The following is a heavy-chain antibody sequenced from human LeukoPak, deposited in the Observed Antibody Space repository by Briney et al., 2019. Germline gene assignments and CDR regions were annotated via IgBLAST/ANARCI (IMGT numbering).Heavy chain of an antibody. Sequence: SQTLSLTCTVSGGSISSGSYYWSWIRQPAGKGLEWIGRIYTSGSTNYNPSLKSRVTISVDTSKNQFSLKLSSVTAADTAVYYCARSDYYGSGSYYNVGLFDYWGQGTLVTVSS. D-gene: IGHD3-10*01. J-gene: IGHJ4*02. CDR2: IYTSGST. CDR1: GGSISSGSYY. V-gene: IGHV4-61*02. CDR3: ARSDYYGSGSYYNVGLFDY.